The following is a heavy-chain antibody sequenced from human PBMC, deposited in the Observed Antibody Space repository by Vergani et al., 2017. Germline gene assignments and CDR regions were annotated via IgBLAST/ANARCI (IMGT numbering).Heavy chain of an antibody. Sequence: QVQLVQSGAEVKKPGASVKVSCKVSGYTLTELSMHWVRQAPGKGLEWMGGFDPEDGETIYAQKFQGRVTMTEDTSTDTAYMERSSLRSEDTAVYYCATYRTPPGFGVVIIRDNWFDPWGQGTLVTVSS. D-gene: IGHD3-3*01. CDR3: ATYRTPPGFGVVIIRDNWFDP. CDR1: GYTLTELS. V-gene: IGHV1-24*01. J-gene: IGHJ5*02. CDR2: FDPEDGET.